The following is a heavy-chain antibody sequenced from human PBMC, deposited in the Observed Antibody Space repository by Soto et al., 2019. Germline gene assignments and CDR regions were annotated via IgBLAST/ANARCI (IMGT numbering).Heavy chain of an antibody. CDR1: GYTFSSYG. Sequence: QVQLVQSGAEVKKPGASVKVSCKASGYTFSSYGISWVRQAPGQGLEWMGWISAYSGNTNYAKKLQGRVHMTTDTSTGTGYLGPRRLRSEHHSLYYCSGGGSLDVWGQGTTVTVSS. CDR2: ISAYSGNT. D-gene: IGHD2-15*01. J-gene: IGHJ6*02. CDR3: SGGGSLDV. V-gene: IGHV1-18*01.